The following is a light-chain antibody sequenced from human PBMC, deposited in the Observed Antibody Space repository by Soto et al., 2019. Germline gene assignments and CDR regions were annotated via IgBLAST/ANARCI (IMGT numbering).Light chain of an antibody. CDR1: QSVSSY. V-gene: IGKV3-11*01. CDR2: DAS. Sequence: EIVLTQSPATLSLSPGERATLSCRSSQSVSSYLAWYQQKPGQATRLLIYDASNRATGIPARFSGSESGTDFTLTISSLEPEDFAVYYCQQRSNWPSWTFGQGTKVDIK. CDR3: QQRSNWPSWT. J-gene: IGKJ1*01.